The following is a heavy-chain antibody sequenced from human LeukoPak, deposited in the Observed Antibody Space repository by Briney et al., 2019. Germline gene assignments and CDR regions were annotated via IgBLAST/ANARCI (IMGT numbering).Heavy chain of an antibody. CDR3: ACADYSNYYYYMDV. CDR2: IYYSGST. CDR1: GGSISSSSYY. Sequence: SETLSLTCTVSGGSISSSSYYWGWIRQPPGKGLEWIGSIYYSGSTYYNPSLKSRVTISVDTSKNQFSLKLSSVTAADTAVYYCACADYSNYYYYMDVWGKGTTVTVSS. J-gene: IGHJ6*03. V-gene: IGHV4-39*07. D-gene: IGHD4-11*01.